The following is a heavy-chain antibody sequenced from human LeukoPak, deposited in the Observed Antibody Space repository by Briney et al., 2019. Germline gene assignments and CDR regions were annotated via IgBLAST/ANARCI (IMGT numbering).Heavy chain of an antibody. V-gene: IGHV3-21*01. CDR1: GFSFSTYC. CDR2: ISSSSTYI. J-gene: IGHJ4*02. Sequence: PGGSLRLSCAATGFSFSTYCVNWVRQAPGKGLEWVSCISSSSTYIYYSDSVRGRFAISRDNAKNSLYLQMNSLRAEDTAVYYCVRENHGSFDYWGQGSLVTVSS. CDR3: VRENHGSFDY. D-gene: IGHD1-14*01.